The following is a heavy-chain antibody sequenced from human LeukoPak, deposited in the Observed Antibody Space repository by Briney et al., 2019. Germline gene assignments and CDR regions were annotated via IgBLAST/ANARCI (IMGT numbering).Heavy chain of an antibody. J-gene: IGHJ4*02. CDR3: ARTKGFDDFWSGYPEPNFDY. CDR1: GGSISSGGYY. V-gene: IGHV4-30-2*01. D-gene: IGHD3-3*01. CDR2: IYHSGST. Sequence: SQTLSLTCTVSGGSISSGGYYWSWIRQPPGKGLEWIGYIYHSGSTYYNPSLKSRVTISVDRSKNQFSLKLSSVTAADTAVYYCARTKGFDDFWSGYPEPNFDYWGQGTLVTVSS.